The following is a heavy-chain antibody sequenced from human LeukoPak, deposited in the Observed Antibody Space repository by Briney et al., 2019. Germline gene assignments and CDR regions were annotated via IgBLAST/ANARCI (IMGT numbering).Heavy chain of an antibody. D-gene: IGHD1-26*01. CDR3: ARSLYSGSYYRFGY. V-gene: IGHV1-2*02. J-gene: IGHJ4*02. CDR1: GYTFTGYY. Sequence: ASVKVSCKASGYTFTGYYTHWVRQAPGQGLEWMGWINPNSGGTNYAQKFQGRVTMTRDTSISTAYMELSRLRSDDTAVYYCARSLYSGSYYRFGYWGQGTLVTVSS. CDR2: INPNSGGT.